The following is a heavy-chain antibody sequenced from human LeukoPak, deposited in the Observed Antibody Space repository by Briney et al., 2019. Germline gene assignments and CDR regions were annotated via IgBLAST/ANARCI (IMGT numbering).Heavy chain of an antibody. J-gene: IGHJ4*02. Sequence: PSQTLSLTCTVSGGSISSGSYYWSWIRQPAGQGLEYIGRMYTSGSANYNPSLKSRVTISVDTSKNQFSLKLSSVTAADTAVYYCAREGEEYYYDSSGYEDYWGQGTLVTVSS. D-gene: IGHD3-22*01. CDR3: AREGEEYYYDSSGYEDY. CDR2: MYTSGSA. CDR1: GGSISSGSYY. V-gene: IGHV4-61*02.